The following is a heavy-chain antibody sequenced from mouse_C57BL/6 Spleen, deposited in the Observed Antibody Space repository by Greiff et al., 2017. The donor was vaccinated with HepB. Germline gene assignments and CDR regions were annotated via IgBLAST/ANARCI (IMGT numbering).Heavy chain of an antibody. J-gene: IGHJ4*01. D-gene: IGHD1-1*01. CDR2: IYPGDGDT. CDR3: ARDRYFYAMDY. V-gene: IGHV1-82*01. CDR1: GYAFSSSW. Sequence: QVQLQQSGPELVKPGASVKISCKASGYAFSSSWMNWVKQRPGKGLEWIGRIYPGDGDTNYNGKFKGKATLTADKSSSTAYMQLSSLTSEDSAVYFCARDRYFYAMDYWGPGTSVTVSS.